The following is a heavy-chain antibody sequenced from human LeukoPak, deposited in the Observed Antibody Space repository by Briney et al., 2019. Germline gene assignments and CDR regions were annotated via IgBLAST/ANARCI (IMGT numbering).Heavy chain of an antibody. D-gene: IGHD5/OR15-5a*01. Sequence: GGSLRLSCAASVFTVSSNYINWVRQAPGKGLEWVSIIYSGGSTFYADSVKGRFTISRDNSKNTLHLQMNRLRAEDTAVYYCARSNDAFDIWGQGTMVTVSS. V-gene: IGHV3-53*01. CDR1: VFTVSSNY. CDR3: ARSNDAFDI. CDR2: IYSGGST. J-gene: IGHJ3*02.